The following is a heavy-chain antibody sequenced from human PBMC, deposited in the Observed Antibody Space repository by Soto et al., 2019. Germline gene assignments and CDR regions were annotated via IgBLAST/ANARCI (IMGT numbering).Heavy chain of an antibody. D-gene: IGHD3-22*01. CDR3: ARDNSPKYYYDTGDSYYFDY. V-gene: IGHV4-59*01. J-gene: IGHJ4*02. Sequence: SETLSLTCTVSGDPISNFYWSWIRQPPGKGLEWIGYTDYSGSTNYNPSLKSRVTISVDTSKNQFSLRLSSVTAADTAVYYCARDNSPKYYYDTGDSYYFDYWGQGTLVTVSS. CDR2: TDYSGST. CDR1: GDPISNFY.